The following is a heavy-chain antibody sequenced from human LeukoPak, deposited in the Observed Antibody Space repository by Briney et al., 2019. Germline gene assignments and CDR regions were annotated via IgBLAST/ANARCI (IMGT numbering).Heavy chain of an antibody. V-gene: IGHV1-69*01. CDR2: IIPIFGTA. D-gene: IGHD3-3*01. Sequence: SVKVSCKASGGTFSSYAISWVRQAPGQGLEWMGGIIPIFGTANYAQKFQGRVTITADESTSTAYMGLSSLRSEDTAVYYCARESRFWSGYPFFFDYWGQGTLVTVSS. J-gene: IGHJ4*02. CDR3: ARESRFWSGYPFFFDY. CDR1: GGTFSSYA.